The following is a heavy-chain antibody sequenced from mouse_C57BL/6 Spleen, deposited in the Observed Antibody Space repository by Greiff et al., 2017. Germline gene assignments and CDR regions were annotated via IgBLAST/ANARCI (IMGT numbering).Heavy chain of an antibody. J-gene: IGHJ2*01. V-gene: IGHV3-6*01. CDR1: GYSITSGYY. CDR2: ISYDGSN. D-gene: IGHD4-1*01. Sequence: ESGPGLVKPSQSLSLTCSVTGYSITSGYYWNWIRQFPGNKLEWMGYISYDGSNNYNPSLKKRISITRDTSKNQCFRKLNSVTTEDTATYYCAKEIKTGSYFDYWGQGTTLTVSS. CDR3: AKEIKTGSYFDY.